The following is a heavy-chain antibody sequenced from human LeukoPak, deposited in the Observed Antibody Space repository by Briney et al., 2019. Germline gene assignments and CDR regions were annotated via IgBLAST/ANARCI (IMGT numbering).Heavy chain of an antibody. CDR2: VSGSGGST. D-gene: IGHD3-22*01. J-gene: IGHJ4*02. V-gene: IGHV3-23*01. CDR1: GFTFSSYA. Sequence: GGSLRLSCAASGFTFSSYAMSWVRQAPGKGLEWVSSVSGSGGSTYYADSVKGRFTISRDNSKNTQYLQMSSLRAEDTAVYYCAKTLDYYDSSGYHELWGQGTLVTVSS. CDR3: AKTLDYYDSSGYHEL.